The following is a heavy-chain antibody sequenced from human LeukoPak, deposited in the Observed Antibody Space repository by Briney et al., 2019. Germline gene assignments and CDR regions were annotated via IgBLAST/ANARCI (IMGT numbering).Heavy chain of an antibody. CDR2: IGSGGDNR. Sequence: GSLRLSCAASGFTFSSYVMSWVSQAPGKGLDWVSSIGSGGDNRYYADSVKGRFTISRDNSENTLYLQMNSLRAEDTAAYYCAKVGAVAGASAWGQGTLVTVSS. CDR3: AKVGAVAGASA. CDR1: GFTFSSYV. J-gene: IGHJ4*02. V-gene: IGHV3-23*01. D-gene: IGHD6-19*01.